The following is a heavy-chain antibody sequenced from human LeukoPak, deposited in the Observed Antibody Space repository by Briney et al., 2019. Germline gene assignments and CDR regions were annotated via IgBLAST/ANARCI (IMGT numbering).Heavy chain of an antibody. CDR1: GFTFSRYW. CDR3: ASGIGVCDSFDI. D-gene: IGHD3-3*01. CDR2: INSDARHT. J-gene: IGHJ3*02. V-gene: IGHV3-74*01. Sequence: PGGSLTLSCAASGFTFSRYWMYWLRHAPGRGLVWVLRINSDARHTKYADSVQGRFTISRDNAKNTLYLQMNSLRVEDTAVYYCASGIGVCDSFDIWGQGTMVTVSS.